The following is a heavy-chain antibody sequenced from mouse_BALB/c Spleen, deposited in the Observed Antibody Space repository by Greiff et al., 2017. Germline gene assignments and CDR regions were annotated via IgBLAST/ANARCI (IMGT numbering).Heavy chain of an antibody. CDR3: ARYYYAMDY. CDR2: ISSGGSYT. Sequence: EVHLVESGGGLVKPGGSLKLSCAASGFTFSSYAMSWVRQSPEKRLEWVAEISSGGSYTYYPDTVTGRFTISRDNAKNTLYLEMSSLRSEDTAMYYCARYYYAMDYWGQGTSVTVSS. CDR1: GFTFSSYA. V-gene: IGHV5-9-4*01. J-gene: IGHJ4*01.